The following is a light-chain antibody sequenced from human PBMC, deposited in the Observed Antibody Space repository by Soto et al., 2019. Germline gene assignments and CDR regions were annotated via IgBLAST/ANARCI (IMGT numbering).Light chain of an antibody. CDR3: AAWDDSRNWV. CDR2: NH. J-gene: IGLJ3*02. V-gene: IGLV2-14*01. Sequence: QSVLTQPASVSGSPGQSITISCTGTSSDVGNYNYVSWYQQHPGKAPKLIIYRNHQRPSGVPDRFSGSKSGTSASLTISGLQSEDEADYHCAAWDDSRNWVFGGGTKLTVL. CDR1: SSDVGNYNY.